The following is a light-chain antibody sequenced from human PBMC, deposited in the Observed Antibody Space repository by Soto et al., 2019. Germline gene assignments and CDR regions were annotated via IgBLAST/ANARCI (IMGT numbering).Light chain of an antibody. V-gene: IGLV1-40*01. CDR3: QSYDSSLSTSGV. CDR2: VNN. CDR1: SSNIGAGYD. J-gene: IGLJ3*02. Sequence: QPVLTQPPSVSGAPGQRVTISCTGSSSNIGAGYDVHWYQQLPGTAPKLLIYVNNNRPSGVPDRFSASKSGTSASLVITGLQAEDEADYYCQSYDSSLSTSGVFGGGIKLTVL.